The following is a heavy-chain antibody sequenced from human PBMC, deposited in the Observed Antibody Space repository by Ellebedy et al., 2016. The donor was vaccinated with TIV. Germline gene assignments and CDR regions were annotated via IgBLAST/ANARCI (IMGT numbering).Heavy chain of an antibody. Sequence: AASVKVSCKASGYTFTNYAMHWVRQAPGQRLEWMGWINPGNDDTKLSQKFQGRVTITGDTPASTVSMELSSLTSEDTAVYYCARDRIRGDGILFDYWGQGTLVTVSS. V-gene: IGHV1-3*01. D-gene: IGHD5-24*01. J-gene: IGHJ4*02. CDR1: GYTFTNYA. CDR3: ARDRIRGDGILFDY. CDR2: INPGNDDT.